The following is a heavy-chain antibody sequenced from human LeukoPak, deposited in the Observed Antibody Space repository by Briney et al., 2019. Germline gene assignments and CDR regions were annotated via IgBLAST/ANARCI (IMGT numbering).Heavy chain of an antibody. Sequence: SETLSLTCAVSGVSTTSGGNSWSWIRLPPGKGLEWLAYVDNTGSTYYNPSLKSRVTISVDTSKNQFSLKLSSVTAADTAVYYCAREEYYDSSAHTWGQGTLVTVSS. D-gene: IGHD3-22*01. CDR2: VDNTGST. J-gene: IGHJ5*02. V-gene: IGHV4-30-4*07. CDR1: GVSTTSGGNS. CDR3: AREEYYDSSAHT.